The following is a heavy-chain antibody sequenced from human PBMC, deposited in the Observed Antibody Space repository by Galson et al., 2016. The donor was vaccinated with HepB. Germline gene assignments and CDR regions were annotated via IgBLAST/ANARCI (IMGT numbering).Heavy chain of an antibody. Sequence: SLRLSCAASGFTFSSSWMHWVRQAPGKGLEWVSVIYSRGNTYYADSVKGRFTLSRDSSKNTLYLQMDSLRAEDTAMYYCVRSPPGSGYFLLYYFEYWGQGTPVTVSS. V-gene: IGHV3-53*01. CDR3: VRSPPGSGYFLLYYFEY. CDR2: IYSRGNT. J-gene: IGHJ4*02. D-gene: IGHD3-3*01. CDR1: GFTFSSSW.